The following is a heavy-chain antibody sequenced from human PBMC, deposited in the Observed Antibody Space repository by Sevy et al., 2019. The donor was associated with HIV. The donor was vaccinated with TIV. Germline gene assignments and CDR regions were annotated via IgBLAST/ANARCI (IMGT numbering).Heavy chain of an antibody. CDR1: GFTVSSNY. J-gene: IGHJ4*02. D-gene: IGHD4-17*01. CDR3: ARSALDYGDYFRAAAGYCFDS. CDR2: IYSGGST. Sequence: GGSLRLSCAASGFTVSSNYMSWVRQAPGKGLEWVSVIYSGGSTYYAASVKGRFTISMDNSKNTLYLQMNSLRAEEMAVYYCARSALDYGDYFRAAAGYCFDSWGQGTLVTVSS. V-gene: IGHV3-53*01.